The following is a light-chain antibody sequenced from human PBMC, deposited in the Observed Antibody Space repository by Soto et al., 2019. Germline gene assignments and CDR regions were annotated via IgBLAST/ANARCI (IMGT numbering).Light chain of an antibody. CDR2: SNA. Sequence: QSALTQPPSVSGTPGQTVTITCSGSSTNIGSSPVKWYQQFPGAAPKLLIYSNALRPSGIPNRFSGSKSGTSASLAISGLQPEDEADYYCAAWDDRLMGVFGPGTKVTVL. CDR3: AAWDDRLMGV. V-gene: IGLV1-44*01. CDR1: STNIGSSP. J-gene: IGLJ1*01.